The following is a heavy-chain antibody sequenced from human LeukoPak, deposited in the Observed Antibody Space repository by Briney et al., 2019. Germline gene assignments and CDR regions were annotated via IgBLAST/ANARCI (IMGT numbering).Heavy chain of an antibody. V-gene: IGHV1-18*04. CDR2: ISAYNGNT. CDR1: GYTFTSYG. Sequence: ASVKVSCKASGYTFTSYGISWVRQPPGQGLEWMGWISAYNGNTNYAQKLQGRVTMTTDTSTSTAYMELRSLRSDDTAVYYCARDRAPPCYYNGMDVWGEGTTVTVSS. J-gene: IGHJ6*04. CDR3: ARDRAPPCYYNGMDV.